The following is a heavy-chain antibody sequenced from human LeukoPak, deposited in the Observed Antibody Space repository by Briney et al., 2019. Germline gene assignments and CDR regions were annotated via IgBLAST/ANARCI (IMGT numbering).Heavy chain of an antibody. D-gene: IGHD3-10*01. CDR1: GFSFSNYA. J-gene: IGHJ6*03. CDR3: ARMNTYYGSGSYYGTDYYYYMDV. CDR2: IRGGGET. Sequence: GGSLRLSCAASGFSFSNYAMSWVRQAPARGPEWVSSIRGGGETSYADSVKGRFTISRDNAKNSLYLQMNSLRAEDTAVYYCARMNTYYGSGSYYGTDYYYYMDVWGKGTTVTVSS. V-gene: IGHV3-23*01.